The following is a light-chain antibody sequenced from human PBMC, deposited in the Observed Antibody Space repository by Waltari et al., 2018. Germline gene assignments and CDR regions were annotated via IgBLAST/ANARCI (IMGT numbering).Light chain of an antibody. Sequence: QLVLTQSPSASASLGASVKLTCTLSSGHSSYAIAWHQQQPEKGPRYLMKLNSGGSHSKGDGIPDRCSGSSSGAGRYLTSACLQSEDEADYYCQTWGTGLWVFGGGTKLTVL. CDR1: SGHSSYA. CDR2: LNSGGSH. CDR3: QTWGTGLWV. V-gene: IGLV4-69*01. J-gene: IGLJ3*02.